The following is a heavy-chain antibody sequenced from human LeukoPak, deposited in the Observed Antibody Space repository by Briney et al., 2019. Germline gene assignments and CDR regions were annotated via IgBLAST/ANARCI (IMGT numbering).Heavy chain of an antibody. CDR1: GGSISSYY. CDR2: IYYSGST. CDR3: ARYVWGSYPTFEDY. Sequence: SETLSLTCTVSGGSISSYYWGWIRQPPGKGLEWIGYIYYSGSTNYNPSLKSRVTISVDTSTNQFSLKLSSVTAADTAVYYCARYVWGSYPTFEDYWGQGTLVTVSS. V-gene: IGHV4-59*01. J-gene: IGHJ4*02. D-gene: IGHD3-16*02.